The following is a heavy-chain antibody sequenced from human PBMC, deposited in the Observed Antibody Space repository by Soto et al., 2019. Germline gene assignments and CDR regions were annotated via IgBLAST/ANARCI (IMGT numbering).Heavy chain of an antibody. D-gene: IGHD3-9*01. V-gene: IGHV4-61*01. CDR2: IYYSGST. CDR3: ARRYGYYFDY. J-gene: IGHJ4*02. CDR1: GGSVSSGSYY. Sequence: SETLSLTCIVSGGSVSSGSYYWSWIRQPPGKGLEWIGYIYYSGSTNYNPSLKSRVTISVDTSKNQLSLKLSSVTAADTAVYYCARRYGYYFDYWGQGTLVTVSS.